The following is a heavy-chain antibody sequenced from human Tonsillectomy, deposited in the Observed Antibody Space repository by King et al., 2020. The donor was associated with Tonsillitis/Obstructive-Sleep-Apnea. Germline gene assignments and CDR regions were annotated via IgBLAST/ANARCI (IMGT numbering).Heavy chain of an antibody. CDR3: AREPYDFWSGYYYYYMDV. Sequence: VQLVESGGGVVQPGRSLRLSCAASGFTFSSYAMNWVRQAPGKGLEWVAVISYDGSNKYYADSVKGRFTISRDNSKNTQYLQMNSRRAEDTAVYYCAREPYDFWSGYYYYYMDVWGKGTTVTVSS. CDR1: GFTFSSYA. V-gene: IGHV3-30*04. J-gene: IGHJ6*03. D-gene: IGHD3-3*01. CDR2: ISYDGSNK.